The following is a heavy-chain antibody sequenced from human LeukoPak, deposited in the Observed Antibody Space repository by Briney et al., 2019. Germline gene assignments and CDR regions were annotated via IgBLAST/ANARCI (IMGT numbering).Heavy chain of an antibody. CDR1: GYTFTGYY. D-gene: IGHD2-21*01. V-gene: IGHV1-2*02. CDR2: INPNSGGT. J-gene: IGHJ5*02. CDR3: AAVGYRGGVGWFDP. Sequence: ASVKVSCKASGYTFTGYYMHWVRQAPGQGLGWMGWINPNSGGTNYAQKFQGRVTMTRDTSISTAYMDLSRLRSDDTAVYYCAAVGYRGGVGWFDPWGQGTLVTVSS.